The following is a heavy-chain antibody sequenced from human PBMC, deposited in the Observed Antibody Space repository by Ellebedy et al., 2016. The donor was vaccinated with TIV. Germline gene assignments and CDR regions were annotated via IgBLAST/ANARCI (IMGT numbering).Heavy chain of an antibody. CDR1: GFTFTNYW. CDR2: INSDGSST. V-gene: IGHV3-74*01. Sequence: PGGSLRLSCAASGFTFTNYWMHWVRQAPGKGMVWVARINSDGSSTNYADTVKGRFTISRDNGNNTLYLQMNSLGAEDTAVYYCTRGDSQVAVFVGAAWESYYYAMDVWGQGTTVTVSS. J-gene: IGHJ6*02. CDR3: TRGDSQVAVFVGAAWESYYYAMDV. D-gene: IGHD6-13*01.